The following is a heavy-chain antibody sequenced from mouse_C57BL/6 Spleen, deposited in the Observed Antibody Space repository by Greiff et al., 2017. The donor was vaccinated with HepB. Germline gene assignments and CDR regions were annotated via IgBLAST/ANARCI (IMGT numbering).Heavy chain of an antibody. CDR3: TRSGFIYYFDY. CDR2: IDPETGGT. CDR1: GYTFTDYE. J-gene: IGHJ2*01. V-gene: IGHV1-15*01. D-gene: IGHD1-1*01. Sequence: VKLMESGAELVRPGASVTLSCKASGYTFTDYEMHWVKQTPVHGLEWIGAIDPETGGTAYNQKFKGKAILTADKSSSTAYMELRSLTSEDSAVYYCTRSGFIYYFDYWGQGTTLTVSS.